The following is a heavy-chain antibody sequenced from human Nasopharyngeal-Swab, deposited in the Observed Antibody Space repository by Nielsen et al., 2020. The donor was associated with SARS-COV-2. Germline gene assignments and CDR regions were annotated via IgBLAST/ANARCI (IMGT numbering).Heavy chain of an antibody. J-gene: IGHJ4*02. CDR2: ISGSGGST. D-gene: IGHD3-22*01. CDR1: GFTFSSYE. CDR3: AKDRGIVVVIGFDY. V-gene: IGHV3-23*01. Sequence: GESLKISCAASGFTFSSYEMNWVRQAPGKGLEWVSAISGSGGSTYYADSVKGRFTISRDNSKNTLYLQMNSLRAEDTAVYYCAKDRGIVVVIGFDYWGQGTLVTVSS.